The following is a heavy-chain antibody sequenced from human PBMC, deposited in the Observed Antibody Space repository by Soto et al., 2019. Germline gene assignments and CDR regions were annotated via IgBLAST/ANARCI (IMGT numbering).Heavy chain of an antibody. CDR1: TFAFTFRNYG. Sequence: GGSLRLSCEASTFAFTFRNYGMHWVLLVPGKGLEWLAVISHDVDDQYYADSVKGRFTVSRDNVRNILYLQMNSLRSEDTALYYCAKDSLQKATFEYSGQGTMVTVSS. J-gene: IGHJ4*01. V-gene: IGHV3-30*18. D-gene: IGHD4-4*01. CDR3: AKDSLQKATFEY. CDR2: ISHDVDDQ.